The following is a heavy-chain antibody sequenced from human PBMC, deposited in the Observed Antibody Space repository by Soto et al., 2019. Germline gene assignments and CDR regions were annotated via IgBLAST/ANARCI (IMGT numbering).Heavy chain of an antibody. V-gene: IGHV3-23*01. CDR3: AKVVGFLWSELDS. CDR1: GFTFSSFA. Sequence: EVQLLESGGGLVQPGGSLRLSCAASGFTFSSFAMSWVRQAPGKGLEWVSAISASGDGTYYADSVKGRFTISRDNSKNTLYLQMSSLRAEDTAVYYCAKVVGFLWSELDSWGQGTLVTVSS. D-gene: IGHD3-10*01. J-gene: IGHJ4*02. CDR2: ISASGDGT.